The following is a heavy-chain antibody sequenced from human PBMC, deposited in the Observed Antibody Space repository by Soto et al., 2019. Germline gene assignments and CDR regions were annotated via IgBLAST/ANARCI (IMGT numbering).Heavy chain of an antibody. D-gene: IGHD1-20*01. Sequence: GGSLRLSCAASGFTFSSYSMNWVRQAPGKGLEWVSSISSSSSYIYYADSVKGRFTISRDNSKNSLYLQMNSLRAEDTAVYYCAKDWFNWNDGERFDYWGQGTLVTVSS. J-gene: IGHJ4*02. V-gene: IGHV3-21*01. CDR3: AKDWFNWNDGERFDY. CDR1: GFTFSSYS. CDR2: ISSSSSYI.